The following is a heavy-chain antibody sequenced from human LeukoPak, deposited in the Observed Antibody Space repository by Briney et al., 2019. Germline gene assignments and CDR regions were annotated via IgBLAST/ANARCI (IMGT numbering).Heavy chain of an antibody. D-gene: IGHD3-22*01. V-gene: IGHV3-23*01. CDR3: ARDLYYDNSGYYYHDY. J-gene: IGHJ4*02. CDR2: ISGSGGST. Sequence: PGGSLRLSCAASGFTFSSYAMSWVRQAPGKGLEWVSAISGSGGSTYYADSVKGRFTISRDNSKNTLYLQMNSLRAEDTAVYYCARDLYYDNSGYYYHDYWGQGTLVTVSS. CDR1: GFTFSSYA.